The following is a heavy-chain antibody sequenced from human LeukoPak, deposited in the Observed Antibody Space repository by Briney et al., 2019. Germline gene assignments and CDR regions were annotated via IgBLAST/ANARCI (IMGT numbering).Heavy chain of an antibody. J-gene: IGHJ4*02. Sequence: SETLSLTCAVYGGSFSGYYWSWIRQPPGKGLEWIGEINHSGSTNYNPSLKSRVTISVDTSKNQFSLKLSSVTAADTAVYYCARGIRGNSLFYWDQGTLVTVSS. D-gene: IGHD6-6*01. CDR3: ARGIRGNSLFY. CDR2: INHSGST. CDR1: GGSFSGYY. V-gene: IGHV4-34*01.